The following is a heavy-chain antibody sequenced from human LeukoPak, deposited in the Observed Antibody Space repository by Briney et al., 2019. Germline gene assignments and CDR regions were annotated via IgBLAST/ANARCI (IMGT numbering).Heavy chain of an antibody. CDR1: GFTFSNYA. Sequence: PGGSLRLSCAASGFTFSNYAMGWVRPAPGKGLEWVSGISGSDYAYYTDSVKGRFTISRDNSKNTLYLQMNTLRAEDTAVYYCAKGVRYLDWWILDYWGQGTLVPVSS. J-gene: IGHJ4*02. CDR2: ISGSDYA. V-gene: IGHV3-23*01. D-gene: IGHD3-9*01. CDR3: AKGVRYLDWWILDY.